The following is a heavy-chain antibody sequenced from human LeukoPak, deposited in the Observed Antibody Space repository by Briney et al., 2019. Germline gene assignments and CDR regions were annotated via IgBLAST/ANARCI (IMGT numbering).Heavy chain of an antibody. CDR1: GYSFTTYW. CDR2: IYPGDSDT. V-gene: IGHV5-51*01. Sequence: GESLKISCKGSGYSFTTYWIGWVRQMPGKGLEWMGIIYPGDSDTRYSPSFQGQVAISADKTISTAYLQWSSLKASDTAMYYCARARYCSGGSCYAEYWGQGTLVTVSS. D-gene: IGHD2-15*01. CDR3: ARARYCSGGSCYAEY. J-gene: IGHJ4*02.